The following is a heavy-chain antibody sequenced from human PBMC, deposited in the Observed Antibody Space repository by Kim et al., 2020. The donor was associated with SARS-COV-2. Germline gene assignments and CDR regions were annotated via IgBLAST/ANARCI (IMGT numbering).Heavy chain of an antibody. D-gene: IGHD3-22*01. CDR3: ARQPRTYYYDSSGSEFDY. V-gene: IGHV4-59*08. CDR2: IYYSGST. Sequence: SETLSLTCTVSGGSISSYYWSWIRQPPGKGLEWIGYIYYSGSTNYNPSLKSRVTISVDTSKNQFSLKLSSVTAADTAVYYCARQPRTYYYDSSGSEFDYWGQGTLVTVSS. CDR1: GGSISSYY. J-gene: IGHJ4*02.